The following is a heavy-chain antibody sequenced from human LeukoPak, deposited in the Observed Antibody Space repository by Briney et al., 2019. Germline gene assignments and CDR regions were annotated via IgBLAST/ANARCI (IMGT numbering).Heavy chain of an antibody. Sequence: SETLSLTCTVSGASISSSNYYWGWIRQPPGKGLEWIGSIYYSGSTSYNPSLKSRVTISVDTSKNQFSLKLSSVTAADTAVYYCARGSVNFDIWGQGTMVTVSS. J-gene: IGHJ3*02. CDR1: GASISSSNYY. CDR2: IYYSGST. CDR3: ARGSVNFDI. V-gene: IGHV4-39*07.